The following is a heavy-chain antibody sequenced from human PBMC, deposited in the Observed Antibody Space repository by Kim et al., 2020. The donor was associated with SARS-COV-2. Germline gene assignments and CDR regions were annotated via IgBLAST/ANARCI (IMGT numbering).Heavy chain of an antibody. J-gene: IGHJ4*02. Sequence: EYAASVKGRFTISRDDSKSIAYLQMNSLKTEDTAVYYCTRDRGRGSSSSHWGQGTLVTVSS. CDR3: TRDRGRGSSSSH. D-gene: IGHD6-6*01. V-gene: IGHV3-49*02.